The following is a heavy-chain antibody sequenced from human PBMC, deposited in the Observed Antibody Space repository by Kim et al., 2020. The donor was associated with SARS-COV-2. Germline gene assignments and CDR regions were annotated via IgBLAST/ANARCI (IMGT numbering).Heavy chain of an antibody. Sequence: SETLSLTCTVSGGSISSGGYYWSWIRQHPGKGLEWIGYIYYSGSTYYNPSLKSRVTISVDTSKNQFSLKLSSVTAADTAVYYCARLGAGIAAPSAIYGMDVWGQGTTVTVSS. CDR1: GGSISSGGYY. CDR3: ARLGAGIAAPSAIYGMDV. CDR2: IYYSGST. J-gene: IGHJ6*02. D-gene: IGHD6-13*01. V-gene: IGHV4-31*03.